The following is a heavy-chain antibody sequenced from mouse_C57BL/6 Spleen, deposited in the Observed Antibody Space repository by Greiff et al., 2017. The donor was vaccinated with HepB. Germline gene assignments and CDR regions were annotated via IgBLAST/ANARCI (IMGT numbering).Heavy chain of an antibody. CDR1: GFTFSSYA. J-gene: IGHJ2*01. Sequence: EVNVVESGEGLVKPGGSLKLSCAASGFTFSSYAMSWVRQTPEKRLEWVAYISSGGDYIYYADTVKGRFTISRDNARNTLYLQMSSLKSEDTAMYYCTRETYGYDPYYFDYWGQGTTLTVSS. CDR3: TRETYGYDPYYFDY. V-gene: IGHV5-9-1*02. D-gene: IGHD2-2*01. CDR2: ISSGGDYI.